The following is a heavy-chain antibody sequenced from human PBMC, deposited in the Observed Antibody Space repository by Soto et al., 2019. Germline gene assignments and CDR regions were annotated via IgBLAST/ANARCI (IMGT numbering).Heavy chain of an antibody. CDR1: GINFRTYA. V-gene: IGHV3-23*01. D-gene: IGHD4-4*01. Sequence: PGGSPWLSRATSGINFRTYANSLVRPAPREGLEGVSAISGSGGSTYCAGSVKGRFTISRDNSKNTLYLQMNSLRAEDTAVYYCAKQTYSTVTDQYYYMDVWGKGTTVTVSS. CDR2: ISGSGGST. CDR3: AKQTYSTVTDQYYYMDV. J-gene: IGHJ6*03.